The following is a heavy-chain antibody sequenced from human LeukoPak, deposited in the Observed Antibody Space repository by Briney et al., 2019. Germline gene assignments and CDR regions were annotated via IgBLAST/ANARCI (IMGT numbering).Heavy chain of an antibody. CDR3: AKAMTTFSYYYYYGMDV. D-gene: IGHD3-16*01. V-gene: IGHV3-23*01. Sequence: GGSLRLSCAASGFTFSSYAMSWVRQAPGKGLEWVSAISGSGGSTYYADSVKGRFTISRDNSKNTLYLQMNSLRAGDTAVYYCAKAMTTFSYYYYYGMDVWGQGTTVTVSS. CDR2: ISGSGGST. J-gene: IGHJ6*02. CDR1: GFTFSSYA.